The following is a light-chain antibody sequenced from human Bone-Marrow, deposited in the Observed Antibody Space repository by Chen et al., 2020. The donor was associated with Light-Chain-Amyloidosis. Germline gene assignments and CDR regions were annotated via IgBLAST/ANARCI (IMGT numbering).Light chain of an antibody. Sequence: SYELTQPPSVSVSPGQTARITCSGDDLPTEYAYWYQQQPGQAPGLVIHRDTERPTGISERFYGSSSGTNATLTISGVQAEDEADYHCQSADSSGTYEVIFGGGTKLTVL. J-gene: IGLJ2*01. CDR2: RDT. CDR1: DLPTEY. V-gene: IGLV3-25*03. CDR3: QSADSSGTYEVI.